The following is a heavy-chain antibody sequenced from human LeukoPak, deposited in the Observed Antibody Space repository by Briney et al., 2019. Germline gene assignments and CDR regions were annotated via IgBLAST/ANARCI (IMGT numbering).Heavy chain of an antibody. J-gene: IGHJ5*02. CDR2: ISAYRGNT. CDR3: ARDVWPYCGRPNCYLVSDP. Sequence: ASVKVSCTASGYTFTNYGIPWVRQAPGKGLEWMGRISAYRGNTNYAQSPQGRITMTTDTSTSTAYKELRSLRSDDTAVYYCARDVWPYCGRPNCYLVSDPWGQGTLVTVSS. D-gene: IGHD2-2*01. CDR1: GYTFTNYG. V-gene: IGHV1-18*01.